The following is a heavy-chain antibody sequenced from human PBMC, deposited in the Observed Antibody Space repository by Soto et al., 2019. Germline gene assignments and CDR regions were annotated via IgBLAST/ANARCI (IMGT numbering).Heavy chain of an antibody. CDR2: ISGTGGST. D-gene: IGHD3-22*01. Sequence: GGFLRLSCAASGFTFSSHAMSWVRQAPGKGLEWVSAISGTGGSTDFADSVKGRFTISRDNSKNTLYLQMNSLRAEDTAVYYCAKDFVAHNSGYHYPLWGQGTLVTVSS. V-gene: IGHV3-23*01. J-gene: IGHJ4*02. CDR3: AKDFVAHNSGYHYPL. CDR1: GFTFSSHA.